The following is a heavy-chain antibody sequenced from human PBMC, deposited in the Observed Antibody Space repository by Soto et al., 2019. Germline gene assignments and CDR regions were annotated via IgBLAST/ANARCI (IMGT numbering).Heavy chain of an antibody. CDR2: ISTNNGNT. CDR3: TRVSSACYSWFDP. V-gene: IGHV1-18*01. D-gene: IGHD2-21*02. J-gene: IGHJ5*02. Sequence: QVQLVQSGAEVKKPGASVKVSCKASGYTFTSYGISWVRQAPGQGLEWMGWISTNNGNTNYAQKPQGRVTTTTDTSTSPAYMELRSLRSDDTAVYYCTRVSSACYSWFDPWGQGTLVTVSS. CDR1: GYTFTSYG.